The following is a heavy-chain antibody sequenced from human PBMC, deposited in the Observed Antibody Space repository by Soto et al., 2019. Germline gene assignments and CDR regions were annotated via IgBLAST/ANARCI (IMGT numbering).Heavy chain of an antibody. CDR1: GGTFSSYA. Sequence: SVKVSCKASGGTFSSYAISWVRQAPGQGLEWMGGIIPIFGTANYAQKFQGRVTITADESTSTAYMELSSLRSEDTAVYYCARDRSPPNYYDSSGYHTPYYFDYWGQGTLVTVS. J-gene: IGHJ4*02. CDR3: ARDRSPPNYYDSSGYHTPYYFDY. CDR2: IIPIFGTA. D-gene: IGHD3-22*01. V-gene: IGHV1-69*13.